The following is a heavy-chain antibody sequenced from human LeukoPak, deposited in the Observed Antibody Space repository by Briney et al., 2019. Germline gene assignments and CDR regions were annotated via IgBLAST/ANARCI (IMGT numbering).Heavy chain of an antibody. CDR2: IQEDGSAQ. CDR1: GFTFSSYS. V-gene: IGHV3-7*01. Sequence: GGSLRLSCAASGFTFSSYSMNWVRQAPGKGLEWVGNIQEDGSAQYYVDSVKGRFTISRDNAKNSLYLQMNSLRVDDTAVYYCARVAYGDRYWGQGTLVTVSS. J-gene: IGHJ4*02. D-gene: IGHD4-17*01. CDR3: ARVAYGDRY.